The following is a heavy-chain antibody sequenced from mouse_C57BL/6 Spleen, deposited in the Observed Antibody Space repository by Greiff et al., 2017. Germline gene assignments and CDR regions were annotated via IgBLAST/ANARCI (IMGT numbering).Heavy chain of an antibody. CDR1: GYAFSSSW. CDR3: ARGVYYGSPYYFDY. Sequence: QVQLQQSGPELVKPGASVKISCKASGYAFSSSWLNWVKQRPGKGLEWIGRLYPGDGDTNYNGKFKGKATLTADKSSSTAYMQLSSLTSEDSAVYFCARGVYYGSPYYFDYWGQGTTLTVSS. CDR2: LYPGDGDT. V-gene: IGHV1-82*01. D-gene: IGHD1-1*01. J-gene: IGHJ2*01.